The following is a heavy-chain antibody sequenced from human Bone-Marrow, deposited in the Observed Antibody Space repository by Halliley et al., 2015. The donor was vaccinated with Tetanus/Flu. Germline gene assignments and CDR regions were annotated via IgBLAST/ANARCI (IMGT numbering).Heavy chain of an antibody. V-gene: IGHV3-30*02. CDR3: AKGLRSGFLSLWGPSDS. Sequence: DGNNEFYIDSVQGRFSISRDNSKNPLSLQMNSLRPEDTALYFCAKGLRSGFLSLWGPSDSWGQGTRVTVST. J-gene: IGHJ4*02. D-gene: IGHD3-16*02. CDR2: DGNNE.